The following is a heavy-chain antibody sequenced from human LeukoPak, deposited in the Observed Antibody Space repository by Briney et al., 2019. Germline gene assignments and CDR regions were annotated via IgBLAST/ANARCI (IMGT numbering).Heavy chain of an antibody. V-gene: IGHV3-23*01. CDR2: ISGSGGST. D-gene: IGHD6-19*01. Sequence: GGSLRLSCAASGSTFSSYAMSWVRQAPGKGLEWVSAISGSGGSTYYADSVKGRFTISRDNSKNTLYLQMNSLRAEDTAVYYCAKVDSSRSGFDYWGQGTLVTVSS. CDR3: AKVDSSRSGFDY. J-gene: IGHJ4*02. CDR1: GSTFSSYA.